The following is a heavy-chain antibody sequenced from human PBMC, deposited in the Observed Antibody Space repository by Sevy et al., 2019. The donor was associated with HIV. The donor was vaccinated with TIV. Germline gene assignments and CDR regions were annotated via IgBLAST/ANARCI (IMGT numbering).Heavy chain of an antibody. CDR2: ISSSSSTI. J-gene: IGHJ4*02. CDR3: ARWDFGVVIAFDY. Sequence: GGSLRLSCAASGFTFSSYSMNWVRQAPGKGLEWVSYISSSSSTIYYADSVKGRFTISRDNAKNSLYLQMNSLRAEDTAVYYCARWDFGVVIAFDYWGQGTLVTVS. V-gene: IGHV3-48*01. D-gene: IGHD3-3*01. CDR1: GFTFSSYS.